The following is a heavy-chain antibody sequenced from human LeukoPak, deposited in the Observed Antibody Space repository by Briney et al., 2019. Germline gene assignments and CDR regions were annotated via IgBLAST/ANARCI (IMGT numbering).Heavy chain of an antibody. V-gene: IGHV1-2*02. J-gene: IGHJ3*01. CDR2: INPNSGGT. Sequence: GASVKVSCKASGYTFTGYHMHWVRQAPGQGLEWMGWINPNSGGTNYAQKFQGRVTMTRDTSISTAYMEVSRLTSDDTAMFYCARDPPGTTAFDLWGQGTMVTVSS. D-gene: IGHD1-1*01. CDR3: ARDPPGTTAFDL. CDR1: GYTFTGYH.